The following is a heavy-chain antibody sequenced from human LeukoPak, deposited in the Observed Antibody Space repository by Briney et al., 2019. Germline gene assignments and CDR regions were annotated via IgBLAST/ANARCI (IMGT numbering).Heavy chain of an antibody. Sequence: GGSLRLSCAASGFTFSSYGMHWVRQAPGKGLEWVAVIRYDGSNKYYADSVKGRFTISRDNSKNTLYLQMNSLRAEDTAVYYCARELSTMIVVELLGYWGQGTLVTVSS. CDR1: GFTFSSYG. D-gene: IGHD3-22*01. CDR3: ARELSTMIVVELLGY. CDR2: IRYDGSNK. J-gene: IGHJ4*02. V-gene: IGHV3-33*01.